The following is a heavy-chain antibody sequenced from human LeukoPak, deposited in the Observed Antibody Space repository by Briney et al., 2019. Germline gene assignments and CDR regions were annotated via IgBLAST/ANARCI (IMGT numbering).Heavy chain of an antibody. V-gene: IGHV1-8*01. CDR1: GYTFTSYD. D-gene: IGHD2-2*01. CDR2: MNPNSGNT. CDR3: ARGAHCSSTSCYRMAFDP. J-gene: IGHJ5*02. Sequence: ASVKVSCKASGYTFTSYDINWVRQATGQGLEWMGWMNPNSGNTGYAQKLQGRVTMTTDTSTSTAYMELRSLRSDDTAVYYCARGAHCSSTSCYRMAFDPWGQGTLVTVSS.